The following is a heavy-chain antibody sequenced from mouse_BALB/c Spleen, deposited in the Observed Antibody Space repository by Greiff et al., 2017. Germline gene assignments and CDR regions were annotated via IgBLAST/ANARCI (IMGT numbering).Heavy chain of an antibody. CDR2: ISSGGST. D-gene: IGHD2-1*01. Sequence: EVQLVESGGGLVKPGGSLKLSCAASGFTFSSYAMSWVRQTPEKRLEWVASISSGGSTYYPDSVKGRFTISRDNARNILYLQMSSLRSEDTAMYYCAREGGNYPYAMDYWGQGTSVTVSS. V-gene: IGHV5-6-5*01. J-gene: IGHJ4*01. CDR1: GFTFSSYA. CDR3: AREGGNYPYAMDY.